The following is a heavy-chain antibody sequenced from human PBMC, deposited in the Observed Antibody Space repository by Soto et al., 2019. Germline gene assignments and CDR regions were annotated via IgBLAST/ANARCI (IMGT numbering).Heavy chain of an antibody. CDR1: GFTFNNHD. CDR3: ARGLLGPGDYYYGMDV. J-gene: IGHJ6*02. D-gene: IGHD7-27*01. CDR2: IGVLGDT. V-gene: IGHV3-13*01. Sequence: PGGSLRLSCAASGFTFNNHDMHWVRQATGKGLEWVSGIGVLGDTYYPGSVNGRFTISRENAKNSLYLHINDLRAGDTAAYYCARGLLGPGDYYYGMDVWGQGTTVTVSS.